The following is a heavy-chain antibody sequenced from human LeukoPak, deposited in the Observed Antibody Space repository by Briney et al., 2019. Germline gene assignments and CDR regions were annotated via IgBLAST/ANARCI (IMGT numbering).Heavy chain of an antibody. CDR2: ISSSGSTI. V-gene: IGHV3-48*03. CDR1: GFTFSSYE. J-gene: IGHJ6*03. D-gene: IGHD5-18*01. CDR3: ARDRAMAYYYYYMDV. Sequence: QPGGSLRLSCAASGFTFSSYEMNWVRQAPGKGLEWVSYISSSGSTIYYADSVKGRFTISRDNAKKSLYLQMNSLRAEDTTVYYCARDRAMAYYYYYMDVWGKGITVTVSS.